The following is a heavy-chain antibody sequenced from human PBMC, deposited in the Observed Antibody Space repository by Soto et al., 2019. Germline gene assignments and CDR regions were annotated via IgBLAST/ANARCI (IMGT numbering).Heavy chain of an antibody. Sequence: QVQLVQSGAEVKKPGASVKVSCKASGYTFTSYAMHWVRQAPGQRLEWMGWINAGNGNTKYSQKFQGRVTITRDTSASTAYRELSSLRSEDTAVYYCARVPGYSIGDLWGRGTLVTVSS. CDR2: INAGNGNT. V-gene: IGHV1-3*01. CDR1: GYTFTSYA. J-gene: IGHJ2*01. D-gene: IGHD2-21*01. CDR3: ARVPGYSIGDL.